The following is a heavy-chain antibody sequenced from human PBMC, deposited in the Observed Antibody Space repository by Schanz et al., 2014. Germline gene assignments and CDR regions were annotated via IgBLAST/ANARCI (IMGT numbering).Heavy chain of an antibody. CDR2: ISSSGSTT. Sequence: QVQLVESGGGLVKPGGSLRLSCVASGFTFSDYYMSWIRQAPGKGLQCVSHISSSGSTTYYADSVKGRFTISRDNAKNALYLQMNSLRADDTAVYYCARDRPGYHGYYGMDVWGQGTTVTVSS. V-gene: IGHV3-11*01. J-gene: IGHJ6*02. CDR1: GFTFSDYY. D-gene: IGHD5-18*01. CDR3: ARDRPGYHGYYGMDV.